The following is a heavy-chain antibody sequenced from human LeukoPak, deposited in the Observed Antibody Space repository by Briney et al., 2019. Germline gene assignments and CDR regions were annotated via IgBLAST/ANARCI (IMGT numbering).Heavy chain of an antibody. D-gene: IGHD6-19*01. CDR3: TRAGYSSGFDS. J-gene: IGHJ5*01. Sequence: PGGSLRLSCAASGFTFSSYAMTWVRQAPGKGLEWVSIISGSGGSTSYADSVKGRFTISRDNAKNTLYLQMNSLIAEDTAVYFCTRAGYSSGFDSWGQGTLVTVSS. V-gene: IGHV3-23*01. CDR1: GFTFSSYA. CDR2: ISGSGGST.